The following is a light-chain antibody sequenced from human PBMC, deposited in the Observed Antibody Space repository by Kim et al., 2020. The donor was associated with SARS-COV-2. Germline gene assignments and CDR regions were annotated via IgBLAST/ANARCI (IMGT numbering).Light chain of an antibody. V-gene: IGKV1-33*01. CDR3: QQYESIPIT. Sequence: ASVGDRVTITCQASQDICNYLNWYQQKPGKAPKLLIYDASNLEGGVPSRFSGSGSGTDFILTIGSLQPEDSATYYCQQYESIPITFGQGTRLEIK. CDR2: DAS. CDR1: QDICNY. J-gene: IGKJ5*01.